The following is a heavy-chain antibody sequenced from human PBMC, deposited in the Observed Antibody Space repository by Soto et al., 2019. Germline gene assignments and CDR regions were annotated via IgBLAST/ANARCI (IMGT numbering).Heavy chain of an antibody. CDR2: IWFDGSNK. CDR3: ARDHIYSGSYYVYGMDV. J-gene: IGHJ6*02. CDR1: GFTFSTCG. Sequence: QVQLVESGGGVVQPGRSLRLSCAASGFTFSTCGMHWVRQAPGKGLEWVAVIWFDGSNKYYADSVEGRFTISRDNSKNTLYLQMNPLRAEDTAVYYCARDHIYSGSYYVYGMDVWGQGPTVTVSS. D-gene: IGHD1-26*01. V-gene: IGHV3-33*01.